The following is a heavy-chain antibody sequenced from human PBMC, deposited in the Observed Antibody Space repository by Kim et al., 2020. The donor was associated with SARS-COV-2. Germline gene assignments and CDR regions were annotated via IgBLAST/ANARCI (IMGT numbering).Heavy chain of an antibody. Sequence: ASVKVSCKASGYTFTSYDINWVRQATGQGLEWMGWMNPNSGNTGYAQKFQGRVTMTRNTSISTAYMELSSLRSEDTAVYYCARGEKGYFGYYYYGMDVWGQGTTVTVSS. CDR1: GYTFTSYD. D-gene: IGHD3-10*01. V-gene: IGHV1-8*01. J-gene: IGHJ6*02. CDR2: MNPNSGNT. CDR3: ARGEKGYFGYYYYGMDV.